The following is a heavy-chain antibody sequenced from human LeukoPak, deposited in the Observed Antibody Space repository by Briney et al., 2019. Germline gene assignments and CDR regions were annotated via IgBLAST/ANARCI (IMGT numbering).Heavy chain of an antibody. CDR3: AREREVRGVKVGWFDP. V-gene: IGHV3-74*01. CDR1: GFTFSSYW. D-gene: IGHD3-10*01. CDR2: IKGDERST. J-gene: IGHJ5*02. Sequence: GGSLRLSCAASGFTFSSYWLHWVRQAPGKGLVWVSRIKGDERSTNYADSVKGRFTISRDNAKNTVYLEMNSLRAEDTAVYYCAREREVRGVKVGWFDPWGQGTLVTVSS.